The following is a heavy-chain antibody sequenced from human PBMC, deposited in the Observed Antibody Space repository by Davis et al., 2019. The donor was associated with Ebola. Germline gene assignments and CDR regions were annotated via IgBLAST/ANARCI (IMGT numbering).Heavy chain of an antibody. CDR2: IYYTGSA. V-gene: IGHV4-59*03. CDR1: GVSISRHY. CDR3: SERGSSV. Sequence: PSETLSLTCTVSGVSISRHYWSWIRQPPGKRLEWIGSIYYTGSAYYNSSLASRATISVDTSKNQFSRKLTSVTAADTAMYYCSERGSSVWGQGTLVTVSS. J-gene: IGHJ4*02. D-gene: IGHD3-10*01.